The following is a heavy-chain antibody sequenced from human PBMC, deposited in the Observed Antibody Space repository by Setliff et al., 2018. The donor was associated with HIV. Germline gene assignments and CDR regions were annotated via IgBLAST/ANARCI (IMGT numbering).Heavy chain of an antibody. CDR1: GGSISSHY. V-gene: IGHV4-59*11. D-gene: IGHD3-10*01. CDR2: IYYSGST. Sequence: PSETLSLTCTVSGGSISSHYWSWIRQPPGKGLEWIGYIYYSGSTNYNPSLKSRVTISVDTSKNQFSLKLCSVTAADTAVYYCARDGPLEGSYRYYYYYMDVWGKGTTVTVSS. CDR3: ARDGPLEGSYRYYYYYMDV. J-gene: IGHJ6*03.